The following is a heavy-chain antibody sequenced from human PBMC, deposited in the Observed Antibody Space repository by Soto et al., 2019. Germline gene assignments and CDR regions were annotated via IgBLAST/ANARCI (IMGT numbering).Heavy chain of an antibody. D-gene: IGHD6-19*01. CDR1: GFTFSSYA. J-gene: IGHJ3*02. Sequence: EVQLLESGGGLVQPGGSLRLSCAASGFTFSSYAMSWVRQAPGKGLEWVSGSSGSGGTTYYADSVKGRFTFSTDNSKNTLYLQLNSLRAEDTAVYYCAKTANGWFSAFDIWGQGTMVTVSS. CDR2: SSGSGGTT. CDR3: AKTANGWFSAFDI. V-gene: IGHV3-23*01.